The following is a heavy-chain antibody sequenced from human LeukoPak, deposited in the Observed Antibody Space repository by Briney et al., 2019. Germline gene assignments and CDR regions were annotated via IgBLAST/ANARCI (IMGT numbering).Heavy chain of an antibody. J-gene: IGHJ4*02. D-gene: IGHD3-10*01. V-gene: IGHV4-34*01. CDR1: GGSFSGYY. CDR3: ARGRTYYYGSGSYLGY. Sequence: SETLSPTCAVYGGSFSGYYWSWIRQPPGKGLEWIGEINHSGSTNYNPSLKSRVTISVDTSKNQFSLKLSSVTAADTAVYYCARGRTYYYGSGSYLGYWGQGTLVTVSS. CDR2: INHSGST.